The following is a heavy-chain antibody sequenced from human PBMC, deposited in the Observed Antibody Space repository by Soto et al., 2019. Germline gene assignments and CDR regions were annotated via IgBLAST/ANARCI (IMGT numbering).Heavy chain of an antibody. CDR1: GFTFSSYA. J-gene: IGHJ4*02. V-gene: IGHV3-23*01. CDR3: AKVDSGSYQAFDY. D-gene: IGHD1-26*01. CDR2: ISGSGGST. Sequence: RGSLRLSCAASGFTFSSYAMSWVRQAPGKGLEWVSAISGSGGSTYYADSVKGRFTISRDNSKNTLYLQMNSLRAEDTAVYYCAKVDSGSYQAFDYWGQGTLVTVSS.